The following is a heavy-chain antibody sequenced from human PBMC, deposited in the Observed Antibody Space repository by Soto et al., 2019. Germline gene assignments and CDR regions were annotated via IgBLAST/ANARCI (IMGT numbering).Heavy chain of an antibody. CDR2: ITTSVGTI. V-gene: IGHV3-48*03. J-gene: IGHJ4*02. CDR1: GFTFSNYE. D-gene: IGHD3-10*01. Sequence: EVQLVEAGGGVVQPGGSLRLSCEASGFTFSNYEMNWVRQAPGKGLEWISYITTSVGTIYYADSVKGRFTISRDNAKSSLYLQMNRLRAEDTAVYYCVRAYGFGELYWGQGTLVTVSS. CDR3: VRAYGFGELY.